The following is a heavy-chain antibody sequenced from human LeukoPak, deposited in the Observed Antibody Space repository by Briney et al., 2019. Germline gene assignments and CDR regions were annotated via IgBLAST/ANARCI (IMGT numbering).Heavy chain of an antibody. Sequence: SETLSLTCAVYGGSFSGYYWSWIRQPPGKGLEWIGEINHSGNTNYNPSLKSRVTISVDTSKSQFSLKLNSMTAADTAVYYCARGAQTYYDKAPVDYWGQGTLVTVSS. CDR2: INHSGNT. V-gene: IGHV4-34*01. CDR3: ARGAQTYYDKAPVDY. J-gene: IGHJ4*02. CDR1: GGSFSGYY. D-gene: IGHD3-22*01.